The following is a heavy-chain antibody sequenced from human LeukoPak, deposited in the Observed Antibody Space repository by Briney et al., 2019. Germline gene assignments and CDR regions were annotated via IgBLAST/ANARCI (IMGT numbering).Heavy chain of an antibody. D-gene: IGHD2-2*01. CDR3: ARALGYCRSTSCYGGDFYYYGMDV. CDR1: GGSISSYY. J-gene: IGHJ6*02. V-gene: IGHV4-59*01. Sequence: SETLSLTCTVSGGSISSYYWSWIRQPPGKGLEWIGYIYYSGSTNYNPSLKSRVTISVDTSKNQFSLKLSSVTAADTAVYYCARALGYCRSTSCYGGDFYYYGMDVWGQGTTVTVSS. CDR2: IYYSGST.